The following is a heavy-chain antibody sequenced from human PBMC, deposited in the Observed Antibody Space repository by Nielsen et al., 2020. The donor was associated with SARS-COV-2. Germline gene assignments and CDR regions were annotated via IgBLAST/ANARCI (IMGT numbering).Heavy chain of an antibody. D-gene: IGHD2-15*01. CDR3: ARHPYCIGGTCYSGGHYFDL. CDR1: GGSVNSNTDY. J-gene: IGHJ4*02. V-gene: IGHV4-39*01. CDR2: VYSSGST. Sequence: SETLSLTCNVSGGSVNSNTDYWGWVRQPPGKGLEWIGTVYSSGSTFYNPSLKRRVTISINMSNNRFSLRLASVTAADTAVYYCARHPYCIGGTCYSGGHYFDLWGQGTLVTVSS.